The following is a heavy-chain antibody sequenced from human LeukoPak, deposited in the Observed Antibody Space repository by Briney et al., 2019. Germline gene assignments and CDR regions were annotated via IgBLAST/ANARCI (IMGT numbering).Heavy chain of an antibody. J-gene: IGHJ6*02. V-gene: IGHV3-30*03. CDR3: ARNPDYYYGLDV. CDR1: GFTFSSYG. CDR2: ISYDGSNK. Sequence: GGSLRLSCAASGFTFSSYGMHWVRLAPGKGLEWVAVISYDGSNKYYADSVKGRFTISRDNSKNTLYLQMNSLRAEDTAVYYCARNPDYYYGLDVWGQGATVTVSS.